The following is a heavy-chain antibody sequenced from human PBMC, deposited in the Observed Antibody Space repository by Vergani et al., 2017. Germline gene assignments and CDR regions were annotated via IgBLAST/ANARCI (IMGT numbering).Heavy chain of an antibody. Sequence: EVQLLESGGGLVQPGGSLRLSCAASGFTFSSYDMSWVRQAPGKGLEWVSAISGSGGSTYYADSVKGRFTISRDNAKNSLYLQMDSLRADATAVYYCARDSTYYDILTGYYNPYYYYDMDVWGKGTTVTVSS. CDR3: ARDSTYYDILTGYYNPYYYYDMDV. D-gene: IGHD3-9*01. CDR2: ISGSGGST. V-gene: IGHV3-23*01. CDR1: GFTFSSYD. J-gene: IGHJ6*03.